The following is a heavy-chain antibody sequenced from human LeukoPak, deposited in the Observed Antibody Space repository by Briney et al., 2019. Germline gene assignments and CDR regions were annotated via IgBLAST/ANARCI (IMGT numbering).Heavy chain of an antibody. CDR2: ISAYNGNT. Sequence: ASVKVSCKASGYTFTSYGISWVRQAPGQGLEWVGWISAYNGNTNYAQKLQGRVTMATDTSTSTAYMELRSLRSDDTAVYYCARAGHYYGSGSYLDYWGQGTLVTVSS. CDR1: GYTFTSYG. CDR3: ARAGHYYGSGSYLDY. J-gene: IGHJ4*02. D-gene: IGHD3-10*01. V-gene: IGHV1-18*01.